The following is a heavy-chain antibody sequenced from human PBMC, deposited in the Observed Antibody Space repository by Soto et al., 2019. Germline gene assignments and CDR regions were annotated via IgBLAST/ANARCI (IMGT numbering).Heavy chain of an antibody. CDR2: IHSDGSTT. CDR3: VRGDKGGFDL. J-gene: IGHJ3*01. Sequence: GGSLRLSCAASGFTFNNYPMHWVRQAPGQGLVWVSHIHSDGSTTTYADSVKGRFTISRDNAKNTLYLQMNSLRAEDTAVYYCVRGDKGGFDLWGQGTTVTVSS. V-gene: IGHV3-74*01. D-gene: IGHD2-21*02. CDR1: GFTFNNYP.